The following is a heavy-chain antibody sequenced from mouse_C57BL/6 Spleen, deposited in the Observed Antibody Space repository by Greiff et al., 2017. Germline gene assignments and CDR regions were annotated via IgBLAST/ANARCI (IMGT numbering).Heavy chain of an antibody. Sequence: VKLMESGAELVRPGASVTLSCKASGYTFTDYEMHWVKQTPVHGLEWIGAIDPETGGTAYNQKFKGKAILTADKSSSTAYMELRSLTSEDSAVYYCTRSIASYAMDYWGQGTSVTVAS. CDR2: IDPETGGT. CDR1: GYTFTDYE. J-gene: IGHJ4*01. D-gene: IGHD6-1*01. V-gene: IGHV1-15*01. CDR3: TRSIASYAMDY.